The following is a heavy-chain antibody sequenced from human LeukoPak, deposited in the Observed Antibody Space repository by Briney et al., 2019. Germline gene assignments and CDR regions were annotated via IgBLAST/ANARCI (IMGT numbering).Heavy chain of an antibody. CDR3: TGTVVTFWGYFDY. Sequence: PGGSLGLSCAASGFTFSSAWMSWVRQAPGKGLEWVGRIKSKTDGGTTDYAAPVKGRFTISRDDSKNTLYLQMNSLKTEDTAVYYCTGTVVTFWGYFDYWGQGTLVTVSS. D-gene: IGHD2-21*02. V-gene: IGHV3-15*01. J-gene: IGHJ4*02. CDR1: GFTFSSAW. CDR2: IKSKTDGGTT.